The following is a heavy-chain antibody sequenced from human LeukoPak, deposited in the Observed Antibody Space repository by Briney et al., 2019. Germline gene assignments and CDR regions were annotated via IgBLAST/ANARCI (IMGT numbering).Heavy chain of an antibody. CDR1: GFTVSSNY. J-gene: IGHJ6*02. Sequence: PGGSLRLSCAASGFTVSSNYMSWVRQAPGKGLEWVSVIYSGGSTYYADSVKGRFTISRDISKNTLYLQMNSLRAEDTAVYYCARDMAPSNYYYYGMDVWGQGTTVTVSS. D-gene: IGHD5-24*01. V-gene: IGHV3-53*01. CDR3: ARDMAPSNYYYYGMDV. CDR2: IYSGGST.